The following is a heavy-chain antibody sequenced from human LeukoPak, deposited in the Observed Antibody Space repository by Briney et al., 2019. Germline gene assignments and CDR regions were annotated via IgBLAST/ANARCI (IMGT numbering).Heavy chain of an antibody. Sequence: RASVTVSCKASGYTFTSYAMHWVRQAPGQRLEWMGWINAGNGNTKYSQKFQGRVTITRDTSASTAYMELSSLRSEDTAVYYCARAPLEGRLEWLLFDYWGQGTLVTVSS. CDR3: ARAPLEGRLEWLLFDY. CDR1: GYTFTSYA. V-gene: IGHV1-3*01. CDR2: INAGNGNT. J-gene: IGHJ4*02. D-gene: IGHD3-3*01.